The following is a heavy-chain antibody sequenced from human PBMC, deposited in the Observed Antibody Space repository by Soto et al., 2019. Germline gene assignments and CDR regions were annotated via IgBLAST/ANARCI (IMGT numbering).Heavy chain of an antibody. Sequence: GPSVKVSCKASGGTFSSYAISWVRQAPGQGLEWMGGIIPIFGTANYAQKFQGRVTITADKSTSTAYMKLSSLRSEDTAVYYCARDGCTNGVCPSDYWGQGTLVTVSS. CDR3: ARDGCTNGVCPSDY. J-gene: IGHJ4*02. CDR1: GGTFSSYA. D-gene: IGHD2-8*01. V-gene: IGHV1-69*06. CDR2: IIPIFGTA.